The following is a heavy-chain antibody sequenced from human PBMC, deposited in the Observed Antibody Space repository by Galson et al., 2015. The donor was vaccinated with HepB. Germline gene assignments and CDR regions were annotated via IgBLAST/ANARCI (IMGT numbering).Heavy chain of an antibody. J-gene: IGHJ4*02. CDR3: AKDAEVGAIWLYYFDY. D-gene: IGHD5-24*01. CDR1: GFTFSSYG. V-gene: IGHV3-30*18. CDR2: ISYDGSNK. Sequence: SLRLSCAASGFTFSSYGMHWVRQAPGKGLEWVAVISYDGSNKYYADSVKGRFTISRDNSKNTLYLQMNSLRAEDTAVYYCAKDAEVGAIWLYYFDYWGQGTLVTVSS.